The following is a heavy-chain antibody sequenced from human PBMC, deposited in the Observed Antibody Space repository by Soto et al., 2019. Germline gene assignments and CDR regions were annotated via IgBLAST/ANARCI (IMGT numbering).Heavy chain of an antibody. J-gene: IGHJ4*02. D-gene: IGHD3-10*01. CDR3: ARAQCFGGPFDY. Sequence: QITLKESGPTVVKPTQTLTLTCTFSGFSLNTASGVGVGWTRQPPGKALEWLALVYWDDDKRYSPSLKSRLTITVDTSKNQLSLTMTHLDPADTATYYCARAQCFGGPFDYWGQGTLVTVSS. CDR1: GFSLNTASGVG. CDR2: VYWDDDK. V-gene: IGHV2-5*02.